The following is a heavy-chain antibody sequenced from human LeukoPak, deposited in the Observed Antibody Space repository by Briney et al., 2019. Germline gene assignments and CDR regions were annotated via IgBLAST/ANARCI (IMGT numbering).Heavy chain of an antibody. CDR3: AKHHQNYDILTGYYYYFDY. CDR1: GFTFSNYR. V-gene: IGHV3-21*01. Sequence: GGSLRLSCAASGFTFSNYRLNWVRQAPGKGLEWVSFISSSSSYIYYADSVKGRFTISRDNAKNSLYLQMNSLRAEDTAVYYCAKHHQNYDILTGYYYYFDYWGQGTLVTVSS. J-gene: IGHJ4*02. CDR2: ISSSSSYI. D-gene: IGHD3-9*01.